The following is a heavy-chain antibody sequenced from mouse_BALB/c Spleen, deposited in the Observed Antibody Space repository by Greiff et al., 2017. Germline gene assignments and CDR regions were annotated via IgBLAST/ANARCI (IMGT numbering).Heavy chain of an antibody. CDR2: ISSGSSTI. CDR3: ARFDYDGAMDY. D-gene: IGHD2-4*01. V-gene: IGHV5-17*02. J-gene: IGHJ4*01. Sequence: DVMLVESGGGLVQPGGSRKLSCAASGFTFSSFGMHWVRQAPEKGLEWVAYISSGSSTIYYADTVKGRFTISRDNPKNTLFLQMTSLRSEDTAMYYCARFDYDGAMDYWGQGTSVTVSS. CDR1: GFTFSSFG.